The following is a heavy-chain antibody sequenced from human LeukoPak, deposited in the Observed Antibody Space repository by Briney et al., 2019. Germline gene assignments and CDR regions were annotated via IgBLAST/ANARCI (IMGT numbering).Heavy chain of an antibody. D-gene: IGHD2-15*01. V-gene: IGHV4-34*01. J-gene: IGHJ5*02. Sequence: SETLSLTCAVSGGSFSNYYWSWIRQPPGKGLEWIGEINRSGSTNYHPSLKSRITMSVDTSKIQFSLSLSSVTAADTAVYYCARDASRSYCSGGSCYSRWFDPWGQGTLVTVSS. CDR2: INRSGST. CDR3: ARDASRSYCSGGSCYSRWFDP. CDR1: GGSFSNYY.